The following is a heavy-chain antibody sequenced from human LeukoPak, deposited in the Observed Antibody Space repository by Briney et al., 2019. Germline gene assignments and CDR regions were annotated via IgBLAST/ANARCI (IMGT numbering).Heavy chain of an antibody. D-gene: IGHD3-3*01. V-gene: IGHV3-21*01. CDR2: ISSSSSYI. CDR3: ARAGITIFGVGSRGAFDI. CDR1: GFTFSSYS. Sequence: GGSLRLSCAASGFTFSSYSMNWVRQAPGKGLEWVSSISSSSSYIYYADSVKGRFTISRDNAKNSLYLKMNSLRAEDTAVYYCARAGITIFGVGSRGAFDIWGQGTMVTVSS. J-gene: IGHJ3*02.